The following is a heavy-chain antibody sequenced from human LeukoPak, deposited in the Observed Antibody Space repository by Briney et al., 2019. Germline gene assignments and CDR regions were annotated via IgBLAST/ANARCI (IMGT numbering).Heavy chain of an antibody. Sequence: PSETLSLTCTVSGASINNYYWSWIRQPPGKRLEWIAYISFSGSTNYNPSLKSRVTTSLDTSKNQFSLKLSSVTAADTAVHYCARDQYHGSGTYAWFDPWGQGTLVTVSS. CDR1: GASINNYY. CDR3: ARDQYHGSGTYAWFDP. CDR2: ISFSGST. J-gene: IGHJ5*02. D-gene: IGHD3-10*01. V-gene: IGHV4-59*01.